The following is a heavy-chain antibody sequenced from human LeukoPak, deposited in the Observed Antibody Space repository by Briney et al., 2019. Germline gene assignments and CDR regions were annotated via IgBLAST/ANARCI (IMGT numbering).Heavy chain of an antibody. J-gene: IGHJ4*02. V-gene: IGHV3-48*01. CDR1: GFTFSSYS. CDR3: AKKTVAGFNYFDD. CDR2: ISSSSSTI. D-gene: IGHD6-19*01. Sequence: GGSLRLSCAASGFTFSSYSMNWVRQAPGKGLEWVSYISSSSSTIYYADSVKGRFAISRDNSKNTLYLQMNSLRAEDTAVYYCAKKTVAGFNYFDDWGQGTLVTVSS.